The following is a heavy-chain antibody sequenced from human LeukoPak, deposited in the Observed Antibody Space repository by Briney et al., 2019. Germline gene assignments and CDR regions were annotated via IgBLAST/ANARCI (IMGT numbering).Heavy chain of an antibody. J-gene: IGHJ4*02. CDR3: ARAVAYSDF. Sequence: SETLSLTCAVYGGSFSGYYWSWIRQPPGKGLEWIGEISHSGSINYNPSLKSRVTISVDMSKNHFSLNLTSVTAADTAVYYCARAVAYSDFWGQGTLVTVSS. D-gene: IGHD3-16*01. CDR1: GGSFSGYY. V-gene: IGHV4-34*01. CDR2: ISHSGSI.